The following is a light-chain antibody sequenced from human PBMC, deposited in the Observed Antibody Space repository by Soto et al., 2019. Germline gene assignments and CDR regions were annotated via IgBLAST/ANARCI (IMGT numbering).Light chain of an antibody. CDR3: SSYTSGSTWV. CDR2: EVS. Sequence: QSALTQPASVSGSPGQSITISCTGTSSDVGGYNYVSWYQQHPGKAPKLMIYEVSNRPSGVSNRFSGSKSGNTASLTISGLQAEDEADYYCSSYTSGSTWVFVGGTKLTVL. V-gene: IGLV2-14*01. CDR1: SSDVGGYNY. J-gene: IGLJ3*02.